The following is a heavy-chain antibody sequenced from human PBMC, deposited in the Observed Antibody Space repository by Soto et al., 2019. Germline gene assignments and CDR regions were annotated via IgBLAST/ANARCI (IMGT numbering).Heavy chain of an antibody. J-gene: IGHJ4*02. CDR2: ISSRSDNI. V-gene: IGHV3-48*02. CDR3: ARLPKGSLVTA. D-gene: IGHD2-21*02. CDR1: GFRFSDHS. Sequence: GGSLRLSCVASGFRFSDHSMTWVRQSPGEGLQWIAYISSRSDNIYYAESVRGRFTVSRDNAKNALFLQMNSLRDDDTATYYCARLPKGSLVTAWGQGTRVTVS.